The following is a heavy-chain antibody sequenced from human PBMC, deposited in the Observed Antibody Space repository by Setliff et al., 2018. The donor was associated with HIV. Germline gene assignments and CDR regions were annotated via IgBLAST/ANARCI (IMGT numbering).Heavy chain of an antibody. CDR1: GYTFSTNA. D-gene: IGHD6-19*01. V-gene: IGHV1-3*01. J-gene: IGHJ4*02. CDR3: ARGSCSGCYLSDY. CDR2: INAGDDNT. Sequence: ASVKVSCKASGYTFSTNAIHWVRQAPGQRLEWMGYINAGDDNTRYSEKFQGRVTITRDTSANTAYMELSSLRSEDTAVYYCARGSCSGCYLSDYWGLGTPVTVSS.